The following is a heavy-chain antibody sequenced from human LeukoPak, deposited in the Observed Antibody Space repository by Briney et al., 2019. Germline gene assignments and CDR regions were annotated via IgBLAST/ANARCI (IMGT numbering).Heavy chain of an antibody. J-gene: IGHJ6*02. CDR1: GGSISSGSYY. V-gene: IGHV4-61*02. D-gene: IGHD6-19*01. Sequence: SETLSLTCAVSGGSISSGSYYWSWIRQPAGKGLEWIGRIYTSGSTNYNPSLKSRVTISVDTSKNQFSLKLSSVTAADTAVYYCARSGIAVAGTPPSYYYYYGMDVWRQGTTVTVSS. CDR3: ARSGIAVAGTPPSYYYYYGMDV. CDR2: IYTSGST.